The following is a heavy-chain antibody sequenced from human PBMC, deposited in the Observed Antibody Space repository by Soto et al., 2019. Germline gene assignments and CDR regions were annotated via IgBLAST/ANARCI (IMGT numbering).Heavy chain of an antibody. J-gene: IGHJ1*01. CDR1: GGTFSSYT. CDR3: ARDLYDYGDYGSSFQH. Sequence: QVQLVQSGAEVKKPGSSVKVSCKASGGTFSSYTISWVRQAPGQGLEWMGRIIPILGIANYAQKFQGRVTITVDKSTSTAYMELSSLRSEDTAVYYCARDLYDYGDYGSSFQHWGQGTLVTVSS. CDR2: IIPILGIA. D-gene: IGHD4-17*01. V-gene: IGHV1-69*08.